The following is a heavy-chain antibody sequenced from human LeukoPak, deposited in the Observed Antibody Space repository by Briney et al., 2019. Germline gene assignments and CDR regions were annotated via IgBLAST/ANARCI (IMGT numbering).Heavy chain of an antibody. CDR3: AKDLRDIVVVPAAIDP. D-gene: IGHD2-2*01. Sequence: GGSLRLSCAASGFTFSSYAMSWVRQAPGKGLEWVSAISGSGGSTYYADSVKGRFTISRDNSKNTLYLQMNSLRAEDMAVYYCAKDLRDIVVVPAAIDPWGQGTLVTVSS. CDR2: ISGSGGST. V-gene: IGHV3-23*01. CDR1: GFTFSSYA. J-gene: IGHJ5*02.